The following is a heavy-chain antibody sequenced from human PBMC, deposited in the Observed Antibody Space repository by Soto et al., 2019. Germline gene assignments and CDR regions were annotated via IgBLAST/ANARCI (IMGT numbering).Heavy chain of an antibody. V-gene: IGHV3-53*04. Sequence: PGGSLRLSCAASGFTVSSNYMSWVRQAPGKGLEWVSVIYSGGSTYYADSVKGRFTISRHNSKNTLYLQMNSLRAEDTAVYYCARDQVGVDILTGYPYYYGMDVWGQGTTVTVSS. J-gene: IGHJ6*02. CDR3: ARDQVGVDILTGYPYYYGMDV. CDR2: IYSGGST. D-gene: IGHD3-9*01. CDR1: GFTVSSNY.